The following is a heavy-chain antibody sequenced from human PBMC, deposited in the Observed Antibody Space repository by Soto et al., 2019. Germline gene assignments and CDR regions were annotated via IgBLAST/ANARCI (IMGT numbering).Heavy chain of an antibody. CDR3: AKDLTSSGWKNNWFDP. CDR1: GFTFSSYA. Sequence: GGSLRLSCAASGFTFSSYAMSWVRQAPEKGLEWVSAISGSGGSTYYADSVKGRFTISRDNSKNTLYLQMNSLRAEDTAVYYCAKDLTSSGWKNNWFDPWGQGTLVTVSS. CDR2: ISGSGGST. D-gene: IGHD6-19*01. V-gene: IGHV3-23*01. J-gene: IGHJ5*02.